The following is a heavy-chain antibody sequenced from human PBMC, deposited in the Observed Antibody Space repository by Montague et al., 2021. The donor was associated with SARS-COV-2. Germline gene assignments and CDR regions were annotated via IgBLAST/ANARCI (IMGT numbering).Heavy chain of an antibody. J-gene: IGHJ4*02. CDR3: ARDRFDFGAGRQGTIDF. D-gene: IGHD3-10*01. CDR2: MHFTGKT. CDR1: GDSITNHY. V-gene: IGHV4-4*07. Sequence: LSLTCSVSGDSITNHYWSWIRQPAGKGLEWIGRMHFTGKTIFSPFFSSRLTISADTSKNQFSLKLTSVTAADTALYFCARDRFDFGAGRQGTIDFWGQGTLVTVSS.